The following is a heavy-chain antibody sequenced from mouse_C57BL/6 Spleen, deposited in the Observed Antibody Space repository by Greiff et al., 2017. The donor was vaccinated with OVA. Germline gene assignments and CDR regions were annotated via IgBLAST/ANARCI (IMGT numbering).Heavy chain of an antibody. V-gene: IGHV1-82*01. J-gene: IGHJ2*01. Sequence: VKLMESGPELVKPGASVKISCKASGYAFSSSWMNWVKQRPGKGLEWIGRIYPGDGDTNYNGKFKGKATLTADKSSSTAYMQLSSLTSEDSAVYFCAPIYYDYDGGYFDYWGQGTTLTVSS. CDR1: GYAFSSSW. D-gene: IGHD2-4*01. CDR3: APIYYDYDGGYFDY. CDR2: IYPGDGDT.